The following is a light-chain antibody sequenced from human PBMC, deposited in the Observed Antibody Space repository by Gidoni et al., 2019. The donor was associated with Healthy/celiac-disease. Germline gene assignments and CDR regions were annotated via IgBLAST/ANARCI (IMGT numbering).Light chain of an antibody. CDR3: AAWDDSLSGL. CDR2: RNN. V-gene: IGLV1-47*01. J-gene: IGLJ2*01. Sequence: QSVLTQPPSASWTPGQRVTISCSGSSSNIGSNYVYWYQQPPGTAPKLLIYRNNQRPAGVPDRFSGSKSGTSASLAISGLRSEDEADYYCAAWDDSLSGLFGGGTKLTVL. CDR1: SSNIGSNY.